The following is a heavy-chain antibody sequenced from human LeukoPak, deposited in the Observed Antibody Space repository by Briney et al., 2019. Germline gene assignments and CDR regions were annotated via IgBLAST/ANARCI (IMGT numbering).Heavy chain of an antibody. V-gene: IGHV1-8*01. CDR3: ARGLRTTAAAGRRDYYYYMDV. Sequence: ASVTVSCKASGYTFTSYGINWVRQATGKGLEWMGWMNPNSGNTGYVQKFQGRVTMTRNTSISTAYMELSSLRSEDTAVYYCARGLRTTAAAGRRDYYYYMDVWGKGTTVTVSS. CDR1: GYTFTSYG. J-gene: IGHJ6*03. D-gene: IGHD6-13*01. CDR2: MNPNSGNT.